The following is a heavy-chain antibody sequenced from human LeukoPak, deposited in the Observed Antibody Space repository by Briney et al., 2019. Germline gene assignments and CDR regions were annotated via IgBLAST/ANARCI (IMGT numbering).Heavy chain of an antibody. CDR3: ARLAGVGDYYYYYMDV. V-gene: IGHV3-73*01. D-gene: IGHD6-19*01. CDR2: IRSKANSYAT. Sequence: GRSLRLSCAASGFTFSGSAMHWVRQASGKGLDGVGRIRSKANSYATAYAASVKGRFTISRDDSKNTAYLQMNSLRAEDTAVYYCARLAGVGDYYYYYMDVWGKGTTVTVSS. J-gene: IGHJ6*03. CDR1: GFTFSGSA.